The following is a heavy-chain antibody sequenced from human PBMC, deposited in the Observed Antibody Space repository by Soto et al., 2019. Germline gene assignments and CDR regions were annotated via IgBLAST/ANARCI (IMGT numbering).Heavy chain of an antibody. Sequence: HPGGSLRLSCAASGFTFSSYEMNWVRQAPGKGLEWVSYISSSGSTIYYADSVKGRFTISRDNAKNSLYLQMNSLRAEDTAVYYCANLAVVGATAWGQGTLVTVSS. D-gene: IGHD1-26*01. CDR1: GFTFSSYE. V-gene: IGHV3-48*03. CDR3: ANLAVVGATA. CDR2: ISSSGSTI. J-gene: IGHJ5*02.